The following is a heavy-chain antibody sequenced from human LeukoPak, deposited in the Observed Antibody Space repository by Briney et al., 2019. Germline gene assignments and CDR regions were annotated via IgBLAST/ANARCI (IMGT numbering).Heavy chain of an antibody. CDR1: GYTFTSYD. Sequence: ASVKVSCKASGYTFTSYDINWVRQATGQGLEWMGWMNPNSGNTGYAQKFQGRVTMTRNTSISTAYMELSSLGSEDTAVYYCARVITIFGVDLGYWGRGTLVTVSS. J-gene: IGHJ4*02. V-gene: IGHV1-8*01. CDR2: MNPNSGNT. D-gene: IGHD3-3*01. CDR3: ARVITIFGVDLGY.